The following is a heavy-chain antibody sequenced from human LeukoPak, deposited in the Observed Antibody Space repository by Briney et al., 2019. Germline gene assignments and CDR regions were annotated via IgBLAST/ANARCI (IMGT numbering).Heavy chain of an antibody. V-gene: IGHV3-30-3*01. CDR2: ISYDGSNK. CDR1: GFTFSSYA. Sequence: GRSLRLSCAASGFTFSSYAMHWVRQAPGKGLEWVAVISYDGSNKYYADSVKGRFTISRDNSKNTLYLQMNSLRAEDTAVYYCARDGFGYWGQGTLVTVSS. J-gene: IGHJ4*02. D-gene: IGHD3-10*01. CDR3: ARDGFGY.